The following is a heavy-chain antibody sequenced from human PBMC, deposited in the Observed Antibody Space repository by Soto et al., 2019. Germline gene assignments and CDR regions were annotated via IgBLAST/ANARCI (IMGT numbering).Heavy chain of an antibody. CDR2: ISLYSDGT. CDR3: ARVVPGAEAWFGP. J-gene: IGHJ5*02. CDR1: GYTFSNYG. V-gene: IGHV1-18*01. Sequence: QVQLVQSGGEVKRPGASVKVSFKTSGYTFSNYGITWVRQAPGQPLEWMGWISLYSDGTNYAQKFKGRVSMTTDTSTTTAYMELRSLRSDDTAVYYCARVVPGAEAWFGPWGQGTLVTVSS. D-gene: IGHD2-2*01.